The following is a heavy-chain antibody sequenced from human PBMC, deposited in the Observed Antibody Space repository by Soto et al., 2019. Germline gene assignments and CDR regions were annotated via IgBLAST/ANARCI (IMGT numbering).Heavy chain of an antibody. CDR1: GYSFTSYW. D-gene: IGHD2-2*01. CDR2: IDPSDSYT. J-gene: IGHJ6*01. Sequence: LGEDLKISSKGSGYSFTSYWISWVRQMPGKDLEWMGGIDPSDSYTNYSPSFQGHVTISADKSISTAYLQWSSLKVSDTAMYYCPTLGPAALSGYYDAKDVCGRGTTDTGSS. V-gene: IGHV5-10-1*01. CDR3: PTLGPAALSGYYDAKDV.